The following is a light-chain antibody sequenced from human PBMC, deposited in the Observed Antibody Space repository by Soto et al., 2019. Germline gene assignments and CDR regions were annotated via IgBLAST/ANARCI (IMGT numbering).Light chain of an antibody. CDR2: DVS. Sequence: QSVLTQPASVSGSPGQSITISCTGTSTDVGRYNYVSWYRQHPGKAPKLMVYDVSNRPSWVSNRFSASKSGITASLPISGLQAEDEADYYCTSYTSDSTYVCGTGTKVTVL. J-gene: IGLJ1*01. V-gene: IGLV2-14*01. CDR1: STDVGRYNY. CDR3: TSYTSDSTYV.